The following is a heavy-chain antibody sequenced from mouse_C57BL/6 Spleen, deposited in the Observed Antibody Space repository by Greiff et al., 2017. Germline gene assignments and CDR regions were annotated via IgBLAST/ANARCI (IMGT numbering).Heavy chain of an antibody. Sequence: VKLMESGAELMKPGASVKLSCKATGYTFTGYWIEWVKQRPGHGLEWIGEILPGSGSTNYNEKFKGKATFTADTSSNTAYMQLSSLTTEDSAIYYWARLYDGYGGPSYYFDYWGQGTTLTVSS. V-gene: IGHV1-9*01. CDR1: GYTFTGYW. CDR3: ARLYDGYGGPSYYFDY. D-gene: IGHD2-3*01. J-gene: IGHJ2*01. CDR2: ILPGSGST.